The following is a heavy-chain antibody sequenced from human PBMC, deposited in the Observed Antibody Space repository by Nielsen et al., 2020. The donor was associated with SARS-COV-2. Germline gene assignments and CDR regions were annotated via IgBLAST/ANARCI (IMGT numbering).Heavy chain of an antibody. CDR3: ALYDHVWGSYRNDY. D-gene: IGHD3-16*02. J-gene: IGHJ4*02. V-gene: IGHV1-2*02. Sequence: ASVKVSCKASGYTFTGYYMHWVRQAPGQGLEWMGWINPNSGGTNYAQKFQGRVTMTRDTSISTAYMELSRLRSDDTAVYYCALYDHVWGSYRNDYWGQGTLVTVSS. CDR2: INPNSGGT. CDR1: GYTFTGYY.